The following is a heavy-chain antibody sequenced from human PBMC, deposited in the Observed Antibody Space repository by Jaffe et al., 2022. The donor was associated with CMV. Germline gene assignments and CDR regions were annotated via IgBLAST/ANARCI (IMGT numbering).Heavy chain of an antibody. CDR2: INPNSGGT. Sequence: QVQLVQSGAEVKKPGASVKVSCKASGYTFTGYYMHWVRQAPGQGLEWMGWINPNSGGTNYAQKFQGRVTMTRDTSISTAYMELSRLRSDDTAVYYCARDTEGKLLWFGEFIPKDYYYYGMDVWGQGTTVTVSS. D-gene: IGHD3-10*01. V-gene: IGHV1-2*02. J-gene: IGHJ6*02. CDR1: GYTFTGYY. CDR3: ARDTEGKLLWFGEFIPKDYYYYGMDV.